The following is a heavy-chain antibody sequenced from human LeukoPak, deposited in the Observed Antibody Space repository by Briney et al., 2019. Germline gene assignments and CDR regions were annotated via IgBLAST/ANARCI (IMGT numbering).Heavy chain of an antibody. V-gene: IGHV4-59*01. CDR1: SGSISSYY. CDR3: ARYTYGRYWFDY. CDR2: VYYSGIT. D-gene: IGHD1-26*01. Sequence: PSETLSLTCTVSSGSISSYYWGWIRQPPGKGLEWVGYVYYSGITNYNPPLRSRVTISVDTSKNQFSLKLNSVTAADTALYYCARYTYGRYWFDYWGQGTLVTVSS. J-gene: IGHJ4*02.